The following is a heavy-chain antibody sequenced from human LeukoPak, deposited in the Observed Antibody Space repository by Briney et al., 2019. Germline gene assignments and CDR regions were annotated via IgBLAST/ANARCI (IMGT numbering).Heavy chain of an antibody. Sequence: ASVKVSCKASGYTFTSYYMHWVRQAPGQGLEWMGIINPSGGSTSYAQKFQGRVTMTRDMSTSTVYMELSSLRSEDTAVYYCARGSFLEWIQAYYFDYWGQGTLVTVSS. J-gene: IGHJ4*02. CDR3: ARGSFLEWIQAYYFDY. CDR2: INPSGGST. V-gene: IGHV1-46*01. CDR1: GYTFTSYY. D-gene: IGHD3-3*01.